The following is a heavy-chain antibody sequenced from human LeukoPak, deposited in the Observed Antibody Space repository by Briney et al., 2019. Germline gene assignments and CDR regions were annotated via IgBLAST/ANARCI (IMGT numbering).Heavy chain of an antibody. CDR3: ARLQYYDILTGYYSFDY. V-gene: IGHV4-39*01. CDR2: IYYSGST. CDR1: GGSISSSSYY. D-gene: IGHD3-9*01. Sequence: SETLSLTCTVSGGSISSSSYYWGWIRQPPGKGLEWIGSIYYSGSTYYNPSLKSRVTISVDTSKNQFSLKLSSVTAADTAVYYCARLQYYDILTGYYSFDYWGQGTLVTVSS. J-gene: IGHJ4*02.